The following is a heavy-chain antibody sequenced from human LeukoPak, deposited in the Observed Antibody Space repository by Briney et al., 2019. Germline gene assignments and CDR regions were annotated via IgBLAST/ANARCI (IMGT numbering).Heavy chain of an antibody. CDR2: ISGSGGST. CDR1: GFTFSSYA. Sequence: GGSLRLSCAASGFTFSSYAMSWVRQAPGKGLEWVSAISGSGGSTYYADSVKGRFTISRDNSKNTLYLQMNSLRAEDTAVYYRAKDLAVAPSVYDILTGYSLWGQGTLVTVSS. J-gene: IGHJ4*02. D-gene: IGHD3-9*01. CDR3: AKDLAVAPSVYDILTGYSL. V-gene: IGHV3-23*01.